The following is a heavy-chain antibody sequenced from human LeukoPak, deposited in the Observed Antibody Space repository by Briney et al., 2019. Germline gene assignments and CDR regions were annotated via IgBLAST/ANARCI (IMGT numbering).Heavy chain of an antibody. CDR1: GFTFSSYW. Sequence: GGSLRLSCEASGFTFSSYWMSWVRQAPGKGLEWVANIKQDGSEKYYVDSVKGRFTISRDNAKNSLYLQMNSLRAEDTALYYCAKDHGSGSYTWYFDLWGRGTLVTVSS. D-gene: IGHD3-10*01. J-gene: IGHJ2*01. CDR3: AKDHGSGSYTWYFDL. CDR2: IKQDGSEK. V-gene: IGHV3-7*03.